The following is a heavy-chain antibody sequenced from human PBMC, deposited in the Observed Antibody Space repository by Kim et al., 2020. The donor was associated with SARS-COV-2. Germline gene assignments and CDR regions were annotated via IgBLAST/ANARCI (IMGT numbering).Heavy chain of an antibody. Sequence: YYAGSVKGRFTISRDNSKNTLYLQMNSLRAEDTAVYYCARAKGTGYYMDVWGKGTTVTVSS. V-gene: IGHV3-30*01. CDR3: ARAKGTGYYMDV. D-gene: IGHD1-1*01. J-gene: IGHJ6*03.